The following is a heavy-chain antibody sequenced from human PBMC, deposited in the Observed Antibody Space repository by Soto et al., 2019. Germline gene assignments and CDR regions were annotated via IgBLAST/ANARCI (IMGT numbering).Heavy chain of an antibody. V-gene: IGHV4-59*01. J-gene: IGHJ4*02. D-gene: IGHD3-9*01. Sequence: ETLSLTCTISGGSISVYYWSWIRQSPRQGLEWIGYVYDNGRPYYSPSLKSRVTISADTSKNQISLKLTSATAADTAVYYCARGVGSSPPRYWGRGTLVTVSS. CDR2: VYDNGRP. CDR3: ARGVGSSPPRY. CDR1: GGSISVYY.